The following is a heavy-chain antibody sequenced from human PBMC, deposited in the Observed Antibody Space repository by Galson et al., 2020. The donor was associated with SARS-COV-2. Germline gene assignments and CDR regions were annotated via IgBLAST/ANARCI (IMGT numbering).Heavy chain of an antibody. Sequence: GSLRLSCAASGFTFSYCSINWVLQAPGKGLERVSSISSSSGHIYHADAVKGRFTISRDNAKNSLYLQMNSLRAEDTAVYYCARGTRMPMADTSGFDSWGQGTLVTVSS. CDR1: GFTFSYCS. J-gene: IGHJ4*02. CDR3: ARGTRMPMADTSGFDS. V-gene: IGHV3-21*01. CDR2: ISSSSGHI. D-gene: IGHD6-19*01.